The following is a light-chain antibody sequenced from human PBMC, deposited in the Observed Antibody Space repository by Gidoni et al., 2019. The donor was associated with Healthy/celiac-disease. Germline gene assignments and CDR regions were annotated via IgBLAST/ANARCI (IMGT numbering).Light chain of an antibody. CDR2: GAS. J-gene: IGKJ4*01. V-gene: IGKV3-20*01. Sequence: DIVLTQSPGTLSLSPGERATLSCRASQSVSSSYLAWYQQKPGQAPRLLIYGASSRATGIPDRFSGSGSGTDFTLTISRLEPEDFAVYYCQQYGSSLFLTFGGGTKVEIK. CDR3: QQYGSSLFLT. CDR1: QSVSSSY.